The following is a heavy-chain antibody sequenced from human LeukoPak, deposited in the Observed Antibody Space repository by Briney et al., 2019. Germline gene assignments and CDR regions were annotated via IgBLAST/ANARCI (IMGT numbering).Heavy chain of an antibody. CDR3: AREAPKTDYDILTGPFDY. J-gene: IGHJ4*02. CDR1: GFTFSSYA. Sequence: GGSLRLSCAASGFTFSSYAMHWVRQAPGKGLEWVAVISYDGSNKYYADSVKGRFTISRDNSKNTLYLQMNSLRAEDTAVYYCAREAPKTDYDILTGPFDYWGQGTLVTVSS. V-gene: IGHV3-30-3*01. D-gene: IGHD3-9*01. CDR2: ISYDGSNK.